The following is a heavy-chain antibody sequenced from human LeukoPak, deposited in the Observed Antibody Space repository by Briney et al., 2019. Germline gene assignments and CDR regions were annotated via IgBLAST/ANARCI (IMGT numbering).Heavy chain of an antibody. D-gene: IGHD2-2*01. Sequence: GRSLRLSCAASGFTFSTYGMHWVRQAPGKGLEWVAVISYDGSSQYYADSVKGRFTVSSDNCKNTLYLQMNSLRAEDTAVYYCARVGCSTSCYGFGYFYYYMDVWGKGTTVTVSS. CDR3: ARVGCSTSCYGFGYFYYYMDV. J-gene: IGHJ6*03. V-gene: IGHV3-30*03. CDR1: GFTFSTYG. CDR2: ISYDGSSQ.